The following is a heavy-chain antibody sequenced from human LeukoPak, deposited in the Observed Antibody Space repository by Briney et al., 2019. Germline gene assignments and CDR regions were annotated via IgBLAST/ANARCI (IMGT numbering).Heavy chain of an antibody. J-gene: IGHJ5*02. D-gene: IGHD5-24*01. CDR3: AREVDGGFDP. CDR2: IIPIFGTA. V-gene: IGHV1-69*05. CDR1: GYTFTSYG. Sequence: SVKVSCKASGYTFTSYGISWVRQAPGQGLEWMGRIIPIFGTANYAQKFQGRVTITTDESTSTAYMELSSLRSEDTAVYYCAREVDGGFDPWGQGTLVTVSS.